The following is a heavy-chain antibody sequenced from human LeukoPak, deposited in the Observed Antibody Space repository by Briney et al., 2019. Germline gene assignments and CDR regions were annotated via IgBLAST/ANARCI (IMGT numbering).Heavy chain of an antibody. Sequence: PGGSLRLSCAASGFTFSTYAMGWVRQAPGKGLEWVSAISGSGGRTYYADSVEGRFTISRDNSKNTLYVQMNSLRAEDTAVYYCAKANWDDEYIFTNWGQGTLVTVSS. CDR3: AKANWDDEYIFTN. CDR1: GFTFSTYA. J-gene: IGHJ4*02. CDR2: ISGSGGRT. V-gene: IGHV3-23*01. D-gene: IGHD1-1*01.